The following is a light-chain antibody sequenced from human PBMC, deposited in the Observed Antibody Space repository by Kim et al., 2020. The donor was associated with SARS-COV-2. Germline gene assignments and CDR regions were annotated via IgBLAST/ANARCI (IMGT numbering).Light chain of an antibody. CDR2: GNS. J-gene: IGLJ3*02. CDR1: SSNIGAGYD. V-gene: IGLV1-40*01. Sequence: QSVLTQQPSVSGAPGQRVTISCTGSSSNIGAGYDVHWYQQLPGTAPKLLIYGNSNRPSGVPDRFSGSKSGTSASLAITGLQAEDEADYYCQSYDSSLSDWVFGGGTQLTVL. CDR3: QSYDSSLSDWV.